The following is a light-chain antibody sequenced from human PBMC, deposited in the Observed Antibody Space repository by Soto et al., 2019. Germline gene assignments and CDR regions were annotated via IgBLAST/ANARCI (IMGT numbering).Light chain of an antibody. CDR1: QTISSW. CDR3: QQYENYWT. J-gene: IGKJ1*01. Sequence: DIQMTQSPSTLSGSVGDRVTITCRASQTISSWLAWYQQRPGKAPKLLIYAASSLQSGVPSRLSGSGSGTEFTLTIRSLQPDDFATYYCQQYENYWTFGQGTKVDIK. CDR2: AAS. V-gene: IGKV1-5*01.